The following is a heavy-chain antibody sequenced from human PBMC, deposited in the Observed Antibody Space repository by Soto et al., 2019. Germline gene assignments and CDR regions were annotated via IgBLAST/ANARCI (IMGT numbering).Heavy chain of an antibody. CDR1: GGTISNYA. CDR3: ARDRRDTDFGMVIPSHKYFALDV. D-gene: IGHD3-3*01. V-gene: IGHV1-69*11. Sequence: QVQLVQSGAEVKKSGSSVTVSCKAAGGTISNYAINWVRQAPGRGLEWMGRIISVLDTTKYAQRFQGRLTMTADDSTDTAYLELSRLRSEDTAVYYCARDRRDTDFGMVIPSHKYFALDVWGQGTSVIVSS. J-gene: IGHJ6*02. CDR2: IISVLDTT.